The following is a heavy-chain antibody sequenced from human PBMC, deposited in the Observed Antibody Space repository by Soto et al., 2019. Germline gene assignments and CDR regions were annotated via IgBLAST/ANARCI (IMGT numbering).Heavy chain of an antibody. CDR2: MNPVSGDT. J-gene: IGHJ5*02. CDR3: ARMESFGSLNWFDP. D-gene: IGHD5-18*01. V-gene: IGHV1-8*01. CDR1: GYTFTNND. Sequence: GASVKVSCKASGYTFTNNDVSWVRQATGQGLEWMGWMNPVSGDTGYAQKFQGRVTMTRDISIATAYMELTSLTSEDTAIYYCARMESFGSLNWFDPWGQGTLVTVSS.